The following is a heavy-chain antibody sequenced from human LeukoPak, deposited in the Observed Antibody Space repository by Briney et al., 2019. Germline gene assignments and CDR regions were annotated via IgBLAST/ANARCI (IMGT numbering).Heavy chain of an antibody. Sequence: GASVKVSCKASGYTFTGYYMHWVRQAPGQGLEWMGWINPNSGGTNYAQKFQGRVTMTRDTSISTAYMELSRLRSDDTAVYYCARDGGGGDYFYYYYMGGWGKGTTVTVSS. CDR1: GYTFTGYY. V-gene: IGHV1-2*02. CDR3: ARDGGGGDYFYYYYMGG. CDR2: INPNSGGT. J-gene: IGHJ6*03. D-gene: IGHD3-16*01.